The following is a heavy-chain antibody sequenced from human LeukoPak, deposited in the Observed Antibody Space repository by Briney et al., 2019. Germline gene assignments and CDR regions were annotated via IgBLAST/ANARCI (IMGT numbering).Heavy chain of an antibody. Sequence: SDTLTLTCTVSGDSISSYYWNWIRQPAGKGLEWIGRIFTSGSTNYNPSLKSRVTMSVDTSKNQFSLKLSSVTAADTAVYYCARETWSFELGDLYYYYGMDVWGQGTTVTVSS. J-gene: IGHJ6*02. V-gene: IGHV4-4*07. CDR2: IFTSGST. CDR1: GDSISSYY. CDR3: ARETWSFELGDLYYYYGMDV. D-gene: IGHD1-7*01.